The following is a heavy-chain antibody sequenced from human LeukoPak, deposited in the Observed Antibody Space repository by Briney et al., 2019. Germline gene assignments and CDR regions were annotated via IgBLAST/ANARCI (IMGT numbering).Heavy chain of an antibody. J-gene: IGHJ3*02. V-gene: IGHV4-4*07. Sequence: SETLSLTCSVSGGPISSYYWSWLRRPAGKALEWIGRIYTSGCTNYNPSLKSRVTMSVDTSKNQFSLKLSSVTAADTAVYYCASSPPRTGAFDIWGQGTMVTVSS. CDR2: IYTSGCT. CDR1: GGPISSYY. CDR3: ASSPPRTGAFDI. D-gene: IGHD1-1*01.